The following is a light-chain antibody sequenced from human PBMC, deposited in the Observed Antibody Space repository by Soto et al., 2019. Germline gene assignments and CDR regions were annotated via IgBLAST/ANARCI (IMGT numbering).Light chain of an antibody. CDR1: NFGSKN. CDR2: DDS. CDR3: QVWATSSDHLYV. Sequence: SYELTQPPSVSVAPGQTAAIPCGGDNFGSKNVHWYQQRPGQAPLLVVYDDSDRPSGIPERFSGSKSGNTATLTISRVEAGDEADYYCQVWATSSDHLYVFGSGTKVTVL. J-gene: IGLJ1*01. V-gene: IGLV3-21*02.